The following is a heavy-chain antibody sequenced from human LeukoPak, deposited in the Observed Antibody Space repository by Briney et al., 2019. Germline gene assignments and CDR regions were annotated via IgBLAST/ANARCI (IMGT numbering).Heavy chain of an antibody. D-gene: IGHD6-13*01. CDR1: AGSISSGSYY. CDR2: IYTSGST. J-gene: IGHJ6*03. CDR3: ARVRVPAGYSSSWYSSGGMYYYYYMDV. V-gene: IGHV4-61*02. Sequence: PSETLSLTCTVSAGSISSGSYYWSWIRQPAGKGLEWIGRIYTSGSTNYKPSLKSRVTISVDTSKNQFSLKLSSVTAADTAVYYCARVRVPAGYSSSWYSSGGMYYYYYMDVWGKGTTVTISS.